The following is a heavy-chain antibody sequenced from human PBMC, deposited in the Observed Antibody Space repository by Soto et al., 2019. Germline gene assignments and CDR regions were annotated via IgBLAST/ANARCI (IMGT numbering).Heavy chain of an antibody. CDR2: IAVGSGYT. D-gene: IGHD2-8*01. Sequence: SVKGSCKASAFTFTSSAFQWVRQARGQRLEWIGWIAVGSGYTNYAQRFQDRVTLTRDMSTATTYMELSRLTSEDTAIYYCAADATAWQQMVPSDYWGQGTLVTVSS. J-gene: IGHJ4*02. V-gene: IGHV1-58*01. CDR3: AADATAWQQMVPSDY. CDR1: AFTFTSSA.